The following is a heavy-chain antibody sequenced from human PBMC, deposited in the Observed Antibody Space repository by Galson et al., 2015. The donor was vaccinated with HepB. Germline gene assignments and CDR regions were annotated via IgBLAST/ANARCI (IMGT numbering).Heavy chain of an antibody. Sequence: SLRLSCAASGFTFSSYGMHWVRQAPGKGLEWVSAISGSADRTYYADSVKGRFTISRDNSKNTLYLQMNSLRADDTAVYYCAKDQRFWGLFDPWGQGTRVTVSS. J-gene: IGHJ5*02. CDR2: ISGSADRT. CDR3: AKDQRFWGLFDP. CDR1: GFTFSSYG. D-gene: IGHD3-16*01. V-gene: IGHV3-23*01.